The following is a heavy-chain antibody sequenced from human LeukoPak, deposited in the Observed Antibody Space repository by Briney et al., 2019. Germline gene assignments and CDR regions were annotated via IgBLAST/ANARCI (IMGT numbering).Heavy chain of an antibody. V-gene: IGHV3-33*06. CDR2: IWYDGSNK. D-gene: IGHD2-2*01. CDR3: AKGGGYCSSTSCYDDYYYMDV. J-gene: IGHJ6*03. Sequence: PGRSLRLSCAASGFTFSSYGRHWVRQAPGKGLEWVAVIWYDGSNKYYADSVKGRFTISRDNSKNTLYLQMNSLRAEDTAVYYCAKGGGYCSSTSCYDDYYYMDVWGKGTTVTVSS. CDR1: GFTFSSYG.